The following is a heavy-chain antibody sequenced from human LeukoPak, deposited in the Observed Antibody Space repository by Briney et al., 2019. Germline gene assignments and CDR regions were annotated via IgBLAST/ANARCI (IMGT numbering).Heavy chain of an antibody. J-gene: IGHJ6*03. Sequence: GGSLRLSCAASGFTVSSNYMSWVRQAPGKGLEWVSVIYGGGSTYYADAVKGRFTISRDNSKNTLYLQMNSLRAEDTAVYYCARNYGGTSPGYYYYYMDVWGNGTTVTVSS. CDR1: GFTVSSNY. V-gene: IGHV3-53*01. CDR2: IYGGGST. D-gene: IGHD4-23*01. CDR3: ARNYGGTSPGYYYYYMDV.